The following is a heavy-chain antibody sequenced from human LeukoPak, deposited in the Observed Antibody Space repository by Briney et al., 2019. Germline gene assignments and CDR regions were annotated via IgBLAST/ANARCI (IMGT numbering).Heavy chain of an antibody. CDR1: GGSISSYY. J-gene: IGHJ5*02. V-gene: IGHV4-59*01. CDR3: ARDSGSRWFDP. Sequence: PSETLSLTCTVSGGSISSYYWSWIRQPPGKGLEWIGYIYYSGSTNYNPSLKSRVTISADTSKNQFSLKLSSVTAADTAVYYCARDSGSRWFDPWGQGTLVTVSS. D-gene: IGHD3-22*01. CDR2: IYYSGST.